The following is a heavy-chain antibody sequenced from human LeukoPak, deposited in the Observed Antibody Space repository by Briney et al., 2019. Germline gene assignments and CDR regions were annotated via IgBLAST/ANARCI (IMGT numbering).Heavy chain of an antibody. Sequence: GGSLRLSCAASGVTVSSNYMSWVRQAPGKGLEWVSVIYSGGSTYYADSVKGRFTISRDNSKNTLYLQMNSLRAEDTAVYYCARGVDEGAFDIWGQGTMVTVSS. CDR2: IYSGGST. V-gene: IGHV3-53*01. CDR1: GVTVSSNY. J-gene: IGHJ3*02. CDR3: ARGVDEGAFDI.